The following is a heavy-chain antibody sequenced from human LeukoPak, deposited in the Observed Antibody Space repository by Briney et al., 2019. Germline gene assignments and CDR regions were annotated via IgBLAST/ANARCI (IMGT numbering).Heavy chain of an antibody. CDR3: ATRDNLYGSGSYYPGLDYYHYMDV. J-gene: IGHJ6*03. CDR1: GFTFSISA. Sequence: GGSLRLSCAASGFTFSISAMNWFRQAPGKGLEWVSVIYSGGSTYYADSVKGRFTISRDNSKNTLYLQMNSLRAEDTAVYYCATRDNLYGSGSYYPGLDYYHYMDVWGKGTTVTISS. V-gene: IGHV3-66*01. CDR2: IYSGGST. D-gene: IGHD3-10*01.